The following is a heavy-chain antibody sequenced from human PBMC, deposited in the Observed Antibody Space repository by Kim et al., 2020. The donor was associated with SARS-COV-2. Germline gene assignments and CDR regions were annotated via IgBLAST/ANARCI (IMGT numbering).Heavy chain of an antibody. CDR3: ARDWNDNLSGYFGWYFDI. D-gene: IGHD3-9*01. Sequence: VKGRFTISRDNSRNTLYLQMNSLRPEDTAVYYGARDWNDNLSGYFGWYFDIWGRGTLVTVSS. V-gene: IGHV3-30*01. J-gene: IGHJ2*01.